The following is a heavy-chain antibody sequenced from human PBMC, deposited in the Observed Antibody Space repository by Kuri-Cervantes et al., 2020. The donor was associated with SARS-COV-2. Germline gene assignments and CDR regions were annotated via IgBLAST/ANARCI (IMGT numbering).Heavy chain of an antibody. CDR1: GGTFSSYA. Sequence: SVKVSCKASGGTFSSYAISWVRQAPGQGLEWMGGIIPIFGTANYAQKFQGRVTITADKSTSTAYMELGSLRSEDTAVYYCARDAWLGSSWYYYAFDIWGQGTMVTVSS. CDR3: ARDAWLGSSWYYYAFDI. V-gene: IGHV1-69*06. J-gene: IGHJ3*02. CDR2: IIPIFGTA. D-gene: IGHD6-13*01.